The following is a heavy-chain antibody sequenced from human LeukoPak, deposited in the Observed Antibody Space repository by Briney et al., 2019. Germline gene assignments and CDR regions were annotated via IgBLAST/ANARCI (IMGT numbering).Heavy chain of an antibody. CDR2: INHSGST. Sequence: SETLSLTCAVYVGSFSGYYWSWIRQPPGKGLEWIGEINHSGSTNYNPSPKSRVTISVDTSKNQFSLKLSSVTAADTAVYYCARGAQYSSSSSDQTIENHYYMDVWGKGTTVTVSS. V-gene: IGHV4-34*01. CDR1: VGSFSGYY. J-gene: IGHJ6*03. D-gene: IGHD6-6*01. CDR3: ARGAQYSSSSSDQTIENHYYMDV.